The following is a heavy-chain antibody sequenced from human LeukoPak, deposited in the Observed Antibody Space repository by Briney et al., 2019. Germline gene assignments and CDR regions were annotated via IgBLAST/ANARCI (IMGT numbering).Heavy chain of an antibody. V-gene: IGHV4-59*08. Sequence: SETLSLTCIVSGDSVTNHYWSLIRQPPGKGLEWIGYIYYSGTANYNPSLKSRVTMSVDTSKNQFSLKLNSVTAADTAVYYCARGGYSSSWYKGGNWFDPWGQGTLVTVSS. CDR2: IYYSGTA. CDR1: GDSVTNHY. CDR3: ARGGYSSSWYKGGNWFDP. D-gene: IGHD6-13*01. J-gene: IGHJ5*02.